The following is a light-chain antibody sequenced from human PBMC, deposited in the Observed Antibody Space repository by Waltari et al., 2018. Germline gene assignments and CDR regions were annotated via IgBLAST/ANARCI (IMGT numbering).Light chain of an antibody. CDR3: CSYRGGFAYVV. V-gene: IGLV2-14*01. Sequence: SALTQPASVSGSPGQSITISCTGTNNEIGAYNYVSWYQRHPGKAPKLILLEVSNRRAEVYGRFSGSRTGNTAALTMFGRQAEYETDHYRCSYRGGFAYVVFGGGSKLTVL. J-gene: IGLJ3*02. CDR1: NNEIGAYNY. CDR2: EVS.